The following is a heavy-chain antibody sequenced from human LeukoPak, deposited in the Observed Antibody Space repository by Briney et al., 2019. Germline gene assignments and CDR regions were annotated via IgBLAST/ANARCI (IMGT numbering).Heavy chain of an antibody. CDR3: VRHGGTSSRISYSWFDP. J-gene: IGHJ5*02. V-gene: IGHV4-39*01. CDR1: GDSFSRTSYY. D-gene: IGHD2-21*01. Sequence: PSETVSLTCTVSGDSFSRTSYYWGWIRQAPGKGLDWIGIISYNGVTYVNPSIESRVTISADTSRTQVYLKLTSVTAADTGFYYCVRHGGTSSRISYSWFDPWGQGKLVTVYS. CDR2: ISYNGVT.